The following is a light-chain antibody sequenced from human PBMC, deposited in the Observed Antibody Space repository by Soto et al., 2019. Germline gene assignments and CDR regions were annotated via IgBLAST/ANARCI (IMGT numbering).Light chain of an antibody. CDR1: QGISKD. Sequence: DIQMTQSPSSLSASVGDRVTITCRASQGISKDLGWLQQKPGKAPRHLIYATSKLQSGVPSRFSGSGSATEFTLTISSLQPEDFATYYCLQHNGYPLTFGGGTKVEIK. CDR2: ATS. V-gene: IGKV1-17*01. CDR3: LQHNGYPLT. J-gene: IGKJ4*01.